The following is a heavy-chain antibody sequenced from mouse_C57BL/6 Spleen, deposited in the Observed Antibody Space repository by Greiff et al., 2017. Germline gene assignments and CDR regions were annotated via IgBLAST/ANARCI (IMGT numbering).Heavy chain of an antibody. CDR1: GYAFSSSW. CDR2: IYPGDGDT. J-gene: IGHJ1*03. D-gene: IGHD4-1*01. CDR3: ARAALGDFDV. V-gene: IGHV1-82*01. Sequence: VQLQQSGPELVKPGASVKISCKASGYAFSSSWMNWVKQRPGKGLEWIGRIYPGDGDTNYNGKFKGKATLTADKSSSTAYMQLSSLTSEDSAVYFCARAALGDFDVWGTGTTVTVAS.